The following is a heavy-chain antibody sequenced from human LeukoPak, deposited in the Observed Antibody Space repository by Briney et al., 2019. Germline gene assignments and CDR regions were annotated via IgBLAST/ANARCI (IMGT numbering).Heavy chain of an antibody. CDR1: GGSISSYY. V-gene: IGHV4-59*01. Sequence: SETLSLTCTVSGGSISSYYWSWIRQPPGKGLVWIGYIYYSGSTNYNPSLKSRVTISVDTSKNQFSLKLSSVTAADTAVYYCARVHPSRGAVKRWLQLDYWGQGTLVTVSS. D-gene: IGHD5-24*01. CDR2: IYYSGST. J-gene: IGHJ4*02. CDR3: ARVHPSRGAVKRWLQLDY.